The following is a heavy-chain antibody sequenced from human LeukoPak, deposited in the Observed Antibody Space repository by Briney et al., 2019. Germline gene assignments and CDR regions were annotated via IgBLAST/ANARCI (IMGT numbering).Heavy chain of an antibody. CDR1: GGSFSGYY. CDR3: ARGGWFGELSYYYGMDV. J-gene: IGHJ6*04. Sequence: SETLSLTCAVYGGSFSGYYWSWIRQPPGKGLEWIGEINHSGSTNYNPSLKSRVTISVDTSKNQFCLKLSSVTAADTAVYYCARGGWFGELSYYYGMDVWGKGTTVTVSS. D-gene: IGHD3-10*01. V-gene: IGHV4-34*01. CDR2: INHSGST.